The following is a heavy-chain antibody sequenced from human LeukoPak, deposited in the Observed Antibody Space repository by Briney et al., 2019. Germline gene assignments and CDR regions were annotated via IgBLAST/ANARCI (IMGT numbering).Heavy chain of an antibody. CDR2: IYYSGST. Sequence: SETLSLTCTVSGGSISSSSYYWGWIRQPPGKGLEWIGSIYYSGSTYHNPSPKSRVTISVDTSKNQFSLKLSSVTAADTAVYYCARRVSGYSSSWYGRYFDYWGQGTLVTVSS. D-gene: IGHD6-13*01. CDR3: ARRVSGYSSSWYGRYFDY. V-gene: IGHV4-39*01. J-gene: IGHJ4*02. CDR1: GGSISSSSYY.